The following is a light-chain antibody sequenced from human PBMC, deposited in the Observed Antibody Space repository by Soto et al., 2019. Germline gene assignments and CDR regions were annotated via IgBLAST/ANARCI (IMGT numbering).Light chain of an antibody. CDR2: DTS. CDR3: QQRSSWPFT. V-gene: IGKV3D-11*01. Sequence: EIVMTQSPATLSVSPGEGATLSCRASQGIGDTLAWYQQKPGQTPRLLIYDTSIRATGVPARFSGSGSGTDFTLTIGSLEPEDFAVYYCQQRSSWPFTFGPGTKVDIK. J-gene: IGKJ3*01. CDR1: QGIGDT.